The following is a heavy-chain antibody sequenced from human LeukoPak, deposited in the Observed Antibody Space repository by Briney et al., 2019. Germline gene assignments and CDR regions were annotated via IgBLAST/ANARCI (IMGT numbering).Heavy chain of an antibody. J-gene: IGHJ4*02. Sequence: SETLSLTCTVSGGSISSYYWSWIRQPPGKGLEWIGYIYYSGSTNYNPSLKSRVTISVDTSKNQFSLKLSSVTAADTAVYYCARAPIFGGAPWYFDYWGQGTLVTVSS. CDR3: ARAPIFGGAPWYFDY. D-gene: IGHD3-3*01. CDR1: GGSISSYY. CDR2: IYYSGST. V-gene: IGHV4-59*01.